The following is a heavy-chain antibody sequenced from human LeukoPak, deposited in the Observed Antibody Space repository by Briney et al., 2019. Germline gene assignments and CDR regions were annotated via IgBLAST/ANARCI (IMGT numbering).Heavy chain of an antibody. CDR1: GYTFTNYY. CDR2: INPGGANT. D-gene: IGHD5-24*01. CDR3: ARIRDGYNDAYDI. V-gene: IGHV1-46*01. J-gene: IGHJ3*02. Sequence: ASVMVSCKASGYTFTNYYIHWVRQAPGQGLEWMGLINPGGANTNYAQNFQGRVTMTRDTSTSTVYMELSSLRSEDTAIYYCARIRDGYNDAYDILGQGTVVTVPS.